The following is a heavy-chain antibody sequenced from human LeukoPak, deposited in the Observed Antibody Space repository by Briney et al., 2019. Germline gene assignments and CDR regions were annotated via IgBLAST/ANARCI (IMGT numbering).Heavy chain of an antibody. D-gene: IGHD2-15*01. J-gene: IGHJ4*02. CDR3: ARQGGPYYFDY. Sequence: SETLSLTCTVSGGSISSSRWTWIRQPPGKGLEWIGYISDTGSTNYNPSLKSRVTISVDTSKNQFSLKPSSVTAADTAVYYCARQGGPYYFDYWGQGTLVTVSS. V-gene: IGHV4-59*08. CDR1: GGSISSSR. CDR2: ISDTGST.